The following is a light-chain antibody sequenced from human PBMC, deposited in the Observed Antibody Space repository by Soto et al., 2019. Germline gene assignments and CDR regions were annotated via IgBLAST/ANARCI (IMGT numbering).Light chain of an antibody. V-gene: IGLV2-14*01. J-gene: IGLJ2*01. CDR2: EVN. Sequence: QSALTQPASVSGSPGQSVTISCTGTDADIGRNNYVSWYQQYPDKAPILIIFEVNNRPSGVYARYSRSKSSNTASLTISNHQHKHDAEYHCATYRTSLYMVFGGGTKVTV. CDR1: DADIGRNNY. CDR3: ATYRTSLYMV.